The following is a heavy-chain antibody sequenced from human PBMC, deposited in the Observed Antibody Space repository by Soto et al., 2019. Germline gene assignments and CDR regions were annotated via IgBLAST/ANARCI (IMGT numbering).Heavy chain of an antibody. D-gene: IGHD3-10*01. V-gene: IGHV3-74*01. CDR3: ARERGWFGEVPFDY. CDR1: GFTFSSYW. Sequence: EVQLVESGGGVVQPGGSLRLSCAASGFTFSSYWMHWVRQAPGKGLVWVSRINSDGSSTSYADSVKGRFTISRDNAKNTLYLQMNSLRAEDTAVYYCARERGWFGEVPFDYWGQGTLVTVSS. J-gene: IGHJ4*02. CDR2: INSDGSST.